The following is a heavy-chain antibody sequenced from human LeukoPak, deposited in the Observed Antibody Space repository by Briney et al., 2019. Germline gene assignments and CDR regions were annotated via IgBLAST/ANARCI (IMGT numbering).Heavy chain of an antibody. CDR1: GGSVSSYY. V-gene: IGHV4-4*07. D-gene: IGHD1-26*01. CDR3: ARSGSYPNWFDP. Sequence: PSETLSLTCTVSGGSVSSYYWSWIRQPAGKGLEWIGRIYTSGSTNYNASLKSRVTMSVDTSKNQFSLKLSSVTAADTAVYYCARSGSYPNWFDPWGQGTLVTVSS. CDR2: IYTSGST. J-gene: IGHJ5*02.